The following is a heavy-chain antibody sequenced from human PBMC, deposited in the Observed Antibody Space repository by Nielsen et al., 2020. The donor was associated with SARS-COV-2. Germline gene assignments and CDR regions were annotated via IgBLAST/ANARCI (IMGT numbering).Heavy chain of an antibody. CDR1: GYTFTSYG. CDR2: ISAYNGNT. CDR3: ARDRVFGVVITGYYYYYGMDV. Sequence: ASVKVSYKASGYTFTSYGISWVRQAPGQGLEWMGWISAYNGNTNYAQKLQGRVTMTTDTSTSTAYMELRSLRSDDTAVYYCARDRVFGVVITGYYYYYGMDVWGQGTTVTVSS. V-gene: IGHV1-18*01. J-gene: IGHJ6*02. D-gene: IGHD3-3*01.